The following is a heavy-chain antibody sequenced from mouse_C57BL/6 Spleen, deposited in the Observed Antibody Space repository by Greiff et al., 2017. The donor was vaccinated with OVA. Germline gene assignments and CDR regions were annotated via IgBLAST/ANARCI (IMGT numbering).Heavy chain of an antibody. CDR3: ARRYYGNYGYFDV. CDR2: IYPRSGNT. D-gene: IGHD2-1*01. CDR1: GYTFTSSG. Sequence: QVQLKQSGAELARPGASVKLSCKASGYTFTSSGISWVKQRTGQGLEWIGEIYPRSGNTYYNEKFKGKATLTADKSSSTAYMELRSLTSEDSAVYFCARRYYGNYGYFDVWGTGTTVTVSS. J-gene: IGHJ1*03. V-gene: IGHV1-81*01.